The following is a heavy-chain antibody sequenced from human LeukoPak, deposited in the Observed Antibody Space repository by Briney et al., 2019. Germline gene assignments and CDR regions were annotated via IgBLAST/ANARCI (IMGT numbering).Heavy chain of an antibody. V-gene: IGHV3-30*04. D-gene: IGHD5-12*01. Sequence: GGSLRLSCVVSGFTFSTSAMSWVRQAPGKGLEWVAVISYDGSNKYYADSVKGRFTISRDNSKNTLYLQMNSLRAEDTAVYYCARSQIVATMNYFDYWGQGTLVTVSS. J-gene: IGHJ4*02. CDR3: ARSQIVATMNYFDY. CDR1: GFTFSTSA. CDR2: ISYDGSNK.